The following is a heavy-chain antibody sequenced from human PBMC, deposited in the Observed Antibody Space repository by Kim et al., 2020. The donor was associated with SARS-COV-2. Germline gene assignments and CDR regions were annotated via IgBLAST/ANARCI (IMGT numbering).Heavy chain of an antibody. CDR3: ARVVAGVTGADY. Sequence: GGSLRLSCAASGFTFSAYNMIWVRQAPGKGLECISYISTSSSAIHYADSVKGRFTISRDNAKNSLFLEMNSLRDEDTAVYYCARVVAGVTGADYWGHGTLATVSS. D-gene: IGHD3-10*01. V-gene: IGHV3-48*02. J-gene: IGHJ4*01. CDR2: ISTSSSAI. CDR1: GFTFSAYN.